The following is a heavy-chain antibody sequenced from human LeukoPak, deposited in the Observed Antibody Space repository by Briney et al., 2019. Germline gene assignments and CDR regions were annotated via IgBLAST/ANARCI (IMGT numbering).Heavy chain of an antibody. Sequence: SGTLSLTCTVSGGSISSRSYYWGWIRQPPGKGLEWIGSIYYSGSTYYNPSLKSRVTIPVDTSKNQFSLKLSSVTAADTAVYYCARGWQWLVLADYWGQGTLVTVSS. J-gene: IGHJ4*02. CDR3: ARGWQWLVLADY. V-gene: IGHV4-39*01. D-gene: IGHD6-19*01. CDR2: IYYSGST. CDR1: GGSISSRSYY.